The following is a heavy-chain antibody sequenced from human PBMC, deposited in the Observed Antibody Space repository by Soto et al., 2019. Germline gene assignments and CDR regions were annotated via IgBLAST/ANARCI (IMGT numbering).Heavy chain of an antibody. CDR1: GGSFSGYY. Sequence: SETLSLTCAVYGGSFSGYYWSWIRQPPGKGLEWIGEINHSGSTNYNPSLKSRVTLSVDTSKNQFSLNLNSVTAADTAVYYCARGRWLRSAFDYWGQGTLVTVSS. J-gene: IGHJ4*02. CDR2: INHSGST. D-gene: IGHD5-12*01. CDR3: ARGRWLRSAFDY. V-gene: IGHV4-34*01.